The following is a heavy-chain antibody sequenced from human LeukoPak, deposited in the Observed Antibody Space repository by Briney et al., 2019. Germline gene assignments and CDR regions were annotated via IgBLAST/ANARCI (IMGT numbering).Heavy chain of an antibody. CDR2: ISPDGTNK. J-gene: IGHJ4*02. Sequence: GRSLRLSCAASGFIFSNYPMHCVRQAPGMGLEWVAVISPDGTNKYYADSVKGRFTVSRDNSKNTLYVQVNSLRAEDTAVYYCAREYASGSYRGYFDYWGQGTLVTVSS. CDR3: AREYASGSYRGYFDY. CDR1: GFIFSNYP. D-gene: IGHD3-10*01. V-gene: IGHV3-30*04.